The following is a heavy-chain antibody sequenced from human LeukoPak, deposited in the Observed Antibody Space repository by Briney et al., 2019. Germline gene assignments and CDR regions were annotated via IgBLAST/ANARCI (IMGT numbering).Heavy chain of an antibody. CDR2: FDPEDGET. D-gene: IGHD3-10*01. Sequence: ASVKVSCKVSGYTLTELSMHWVRQAPGKGLEWMGGFDPEDGETIYAQKFQGRVTITADESTSTAYMELSSLRSEDTAVYYCARGRGAMVRGVPNYYFDYWGQGTLVTVSS. V-gene: IGHV1-24*01. CDR3: ARGRGAMVRGVPNYYFDY. CDR1: GYTLTELS. J-gene: IGHJ4*02.